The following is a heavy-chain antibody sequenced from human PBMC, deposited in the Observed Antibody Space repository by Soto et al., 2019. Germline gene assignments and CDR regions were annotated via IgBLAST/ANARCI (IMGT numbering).Heavy chain of an antibody. CDR3: TRHADLGYCSSTSCYDFDY. V-gene: IGHV3-73*01. CDR1: GLTFGGSA. D-gene: IGHD2-2*01. Sequence: GGSLRLSCGASGLTFGGSAIYWVRQASGKGLEWVGRIRSKANSYATTYVESVKGRFTISRDDSKNTAYLQMNSLKTEDTAVYYCTRHADLGYCSSTSCYDFDYWGQGTLVTVSS. J-gene: IGHJ4*02. CDR2: IRSKANSYAT.